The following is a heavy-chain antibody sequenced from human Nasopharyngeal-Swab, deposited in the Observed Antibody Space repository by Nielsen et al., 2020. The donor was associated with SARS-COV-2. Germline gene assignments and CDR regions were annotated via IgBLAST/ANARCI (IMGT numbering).Heavy chain of an antibody. CDR2: ISSTGSYI. D-gene: IGHD2-2*01. V-gene: IGHV3-21*01. CDR3: ARDRVVPASYAFDI. CDR1: AFTFSSYS. J-gene: IGHJ3*02. Sequence: GGSLRLSCAASAFTFSSYSMNWVRQAPGKGLEWVSSISSTGSYIYYAHSVKGRFTISRDNAKNSLYLQTNSLRAEDTAVYYCARDRVVPASYAFDIWGQGTMVTVSS.